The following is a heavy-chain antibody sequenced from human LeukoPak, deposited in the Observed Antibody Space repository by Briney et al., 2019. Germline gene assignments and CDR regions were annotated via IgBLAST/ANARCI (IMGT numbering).Heavy chain of an antibody. CDR2: IYSGGST. Sequence: GGSLRLSCAASGFSVSSNYMSWVRQAPGKGLECVSVIYSGGSTNYADSVKGRFTISRDNSKNTLYLQMNSLRAEDTAVYFCAKDQKSIAATGYDYWGQGTRVTVSS. CDR3: AKDQKSIAATGYDY. D-gene: IGHD6-13*01. V-gene: IGHV3-66*01. CDR1: GFSVSSNY. J-gene: IGHJ4*02.